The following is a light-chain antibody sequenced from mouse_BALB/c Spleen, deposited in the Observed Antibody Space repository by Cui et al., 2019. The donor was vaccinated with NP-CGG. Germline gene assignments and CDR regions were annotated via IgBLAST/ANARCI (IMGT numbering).Light chain of an antibody. CDR3: ALWYSNHWV. J-gene: IGLJ1*01. V-gene: IGLV1*01. CDR2: GTN. Sequence: AAVAQESAPTTSPGETVTLTCRSSTGAVTTSNYANWVQEKSDHLFTGLIGGTNNRVPGVPARFSGSLIGDKAALTITGAQTEDEAIYFCALWYSNHWVFGGGTKLTVL. CDR1: TGAVTTSNY.